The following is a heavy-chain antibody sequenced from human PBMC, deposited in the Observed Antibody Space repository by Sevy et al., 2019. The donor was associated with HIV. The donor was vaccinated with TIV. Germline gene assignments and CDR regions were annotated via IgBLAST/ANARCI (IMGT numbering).Heavy chain of an antibody. J-gene: IGHJ4*02. CDR3: VAANSWQDY. Sequence: GGSLRLSCAASGFTFSSYWMHWVRQAPGKGLVWVSGVNSDGSSTNYADSVKGRFTISRDNAKNTLSLQMNSLRVEDTAVYFCVAANSWQDYWGQGTLVTVSS. CDR2: VNSDGSST. V-gene: IGHV3-74*01. D-gene: IGHD2-15*01. CDR1: GFTFSSYW.